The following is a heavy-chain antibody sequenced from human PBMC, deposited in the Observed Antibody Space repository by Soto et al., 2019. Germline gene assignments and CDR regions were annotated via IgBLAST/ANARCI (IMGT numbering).Heavy chain of an antibody. CDR2: ISGSGGST. CDR3: AKAPKLLWFGYDY. Sequence: GWSLRLSCASSVFTFISYAMSWVRQAPGKGLEWVSAISGSGGSTYYADSVKGRFTISRDNSKNTLYLQMNSLRAEDTAVYYCAKAPKLLWFGYDYWGQGTLVTVSS. V-gene: IGHV3-23*01. J-gene: IGHJ4*02. CDR1: VFTFISYA. D-gene: IGHD3-10*01.